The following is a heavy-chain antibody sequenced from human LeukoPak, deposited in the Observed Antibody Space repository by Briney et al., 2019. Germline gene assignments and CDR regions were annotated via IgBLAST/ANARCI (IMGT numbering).Heavy chain of an antibody. V-gene: IGHV3-30*02. CDR1: GFTFSSYG. D-gene: IGHD3-22*01. Sequence: GGSLRLSCAASGFTFSSYGMHWVRQAAGKGLEWVTFIRYDGSIKYYVDSVKGRFTISRDNSKNTLYLQMNSLRAEDTAVYYCAKPYYYDSSGYYNWGQGTLVTVSS. J-gene: IGHJ4*02. CDR3: AKPYYYDSSGYYN. CDR2: IRYDGSIK.